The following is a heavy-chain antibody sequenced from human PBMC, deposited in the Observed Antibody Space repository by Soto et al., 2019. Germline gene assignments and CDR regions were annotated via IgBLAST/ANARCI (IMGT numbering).Heavy chain of an antibody. V-gene: IGHV2-5*02. CDR3: AHRGYMYGNWDHGYFDY. CDR1: GFSLTTSGVG. J-gene: IGHJ4*02. D-gene: IGHD5-18*01. Sequence: QITLKASGPTRVKPTQTLALTCTFSGFSLTTSGVGVGWIRKTPGKALEWLAVIYWDDDKRYNPSLKNRLTITKDTSKNQVVLIMADMDPVDTATYFCAHRGYMYGNWDHGYFDYWGQGTLVTVSS. CDR2: IYWDDDK.